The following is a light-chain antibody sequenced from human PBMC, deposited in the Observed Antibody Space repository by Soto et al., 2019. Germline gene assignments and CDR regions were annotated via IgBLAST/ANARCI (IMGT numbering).Light chain of an antibody. Sequence: QSVLTQPASVSGSPGQSITISCAGTSSDVGAYTYVSWYQQHPGKAPKLMIYDVSNRPSGVSNRFSGSKSGNTAFLIISGLQAEDEADYYCAAWDDSLKVDVFGTGTKVTVL. CDR1: SSDVGAYTY. V-gene: IGLV2-14*01. CDR2: DVS. CDR3: AAWDDSLKVDV. J-gene: IGLJ1*01.